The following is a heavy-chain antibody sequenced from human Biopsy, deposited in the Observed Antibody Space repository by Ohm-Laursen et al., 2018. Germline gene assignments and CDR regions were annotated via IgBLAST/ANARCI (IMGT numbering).Heavy chain of an antibody. CDR1: GGSISSVY. Sequence: TLSLTCTVSGGSISSVYWIWIRQTPGKGLEWIGYIYYSGSTNYNPSLKSRVTISVYTSKNQFSLRLNSVTAADTAVYYCAIATNSTGWPYYYFYGMDVWGQGTTVTVSS. CDR3: AIATNSTGWPYYYFYGMDV. CDR2: IYYSGST. J-gene: IGHJ6*02. D-gene: IGHD2/OR15-2a*01. V-gene: IGHV4-59*01.